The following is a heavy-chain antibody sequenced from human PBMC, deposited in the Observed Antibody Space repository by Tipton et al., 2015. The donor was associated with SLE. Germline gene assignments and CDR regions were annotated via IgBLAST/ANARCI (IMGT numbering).Heavy chain of an antibody. CDR1: GGLISSGDFF. Sequence: LRLSCSVSGGLISSGDFFWTWVRQPAGKGLEWIGRINTGGRTNYSPSLSGRVTLSLDPSKNQFSLRLSSVTAADTAVYYCAACLGRCTGWYDYFDLWGRGTLVTVSS. V-gene: IGHV4-61*02. J-gene: IGHJ2*01. CDR3: AACLGRCTGWYDYFDL. CDR2: INTGGRT. D-gene: IGHD6-19*01.